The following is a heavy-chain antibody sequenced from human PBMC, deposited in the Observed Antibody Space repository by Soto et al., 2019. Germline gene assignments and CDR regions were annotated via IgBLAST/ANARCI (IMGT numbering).Heavy chain of an antibody. V-gene: IGHV4-61*01. CDR2: IYYSGST. J-gene: IGHJ5*02. D-gene: IGHD6-13*01. CDR3: ARESGREQQLGP. CDR1: GGSVSSGSYY. Sequence: QVQLQESGPGLVKPSATLSLTCTVSGGSVSSGSYYWSWIRQPPGKGLEWIGYIYYSGSTNYNPSLKSRVTISVDTSKNQFSLKLSSVTAADTAVYYCARESGREQQLGPWGQGTLVTVSS.